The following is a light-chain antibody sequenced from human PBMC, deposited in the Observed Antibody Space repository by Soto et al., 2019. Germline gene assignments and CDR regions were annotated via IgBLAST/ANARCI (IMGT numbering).Light chain of an antibody. V-gene: IGKV3-20*01. CDR2: AAS. CDR1: QSVTSNY. CDR3: QQYDSTPSIT. J-gene: IGKJ5*01. Sequence: EIVLTQSPGTLSLSPGERATLSCRASQSVTSNYVAWYQLKAGQAPRLLIYAASNTATGVPDRFSGSGSGTDFTISISRLEPGDVAVYYCQQYDSTPSITFGQGTRLEIK.